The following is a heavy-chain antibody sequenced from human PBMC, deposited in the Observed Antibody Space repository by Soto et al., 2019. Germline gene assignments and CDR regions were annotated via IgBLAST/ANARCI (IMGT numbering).Heavy chain of an antibody. D-gene: IGHD3-22*01. CDR3: ARAGQYYDASGYAD. CDR2: ISVYNGNT. CDR1: GYSFATSG. Sequence: QVKLVQSGTEVKKPGASIKVSCKASGYSFATSGMTWVRQAPGQGLEWMGRISVYNGNTNYDQKLQDRVTMTTDTSTNTAFLEVRNLRSDDTAVYYCARAGQYYDASGYADWGQGTLVTVS. V-gene: IGHV1-18*01. J-gene: IGHJ4*02.